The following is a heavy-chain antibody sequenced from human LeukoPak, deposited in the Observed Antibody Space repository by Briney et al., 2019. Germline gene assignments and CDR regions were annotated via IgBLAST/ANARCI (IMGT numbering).Heavy chain of an antibody. CDR3: ARVRKDALLWFGELLWFDY. CDR1: GYTFTGYY. V-gene: IGHV1-18*04. Sequence: GASVKVSCKASGYTFTGYYMHWVRQAPGQGLEWMGWISAYNGNTNYAQKLQGRITMTTDTSTSTAYMELRSLRSDDTAVYYCARVRKDALLWFGELLWFDYWGQGTLVTVSS. J-gene: IGHJ4*02. CDR2: ISAYNGNT. D-gene: IGHD3-10*01.